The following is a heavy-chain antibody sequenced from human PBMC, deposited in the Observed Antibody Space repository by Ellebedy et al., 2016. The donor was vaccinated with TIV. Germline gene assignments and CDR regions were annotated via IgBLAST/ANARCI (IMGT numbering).Heavy chain of an antibody. Sequence: ASVKVSCKASGYTFTSYFIHWIRQAPGHGLEWMGVINPSGGSTTYAQKLQGRLSMTRDRSSRTVYLELNRLTSADTAIYYCARDQEEGFVVWGRGTLVTVSS. CDR3: ARDQEEGFVV. CDR2: INPSGGST. J-gene: IGHJ4*02. D-gene: IGHD2-15*01. V-gene: IGHV1-46*04. CDR1: GYTFTSYF.